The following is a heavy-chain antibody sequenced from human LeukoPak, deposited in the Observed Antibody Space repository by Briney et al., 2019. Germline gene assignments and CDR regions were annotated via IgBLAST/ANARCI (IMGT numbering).Heavy chain of an antibody. CDR2: IWYDGSNK. D-gene: IGHD1-14*01. J-gene: IGHJ4*02. CDR3: ARDIADRIFDY. V-gene: IGHV3-33*01. Sequence: GGSLRLSCAASGFTFSSYGMHWVRQAPGKGLEWVAVIWYDGSNKYYADSVKGRFTISRDNSKNTLYLQMNGLRAEDTAVYYCARDIADRIFDYWGQGTLVTVSS. CDR1: GFTFSSYG.